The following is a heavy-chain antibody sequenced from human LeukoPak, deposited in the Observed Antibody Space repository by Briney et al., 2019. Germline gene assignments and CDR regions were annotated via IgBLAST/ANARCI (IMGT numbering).Heavy chain of an antibody. CDR2: INPNSGDT. D-gene: IGHD3-22*01. Sequence: ASVKVSCKASGYTFTGYHMHWVRQAPGQGLEWMGRINPNSGDTNYAQKFQGRVTMTRDTSISTAYMELSRLRSDDTAVYYCARDSKWFINDYYYGMDVWGQGTTVTVSS. CDR3: ARDSKWFINDYYYGMDV. J-gene: IGHJ6*02. CDR1: GYTFTGYH. V-gene: IGHV1-2*06.